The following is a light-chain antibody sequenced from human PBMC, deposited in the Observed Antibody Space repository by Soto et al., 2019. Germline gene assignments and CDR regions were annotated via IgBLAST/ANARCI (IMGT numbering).Light chain of an antibody. V-gene: IGKV3-11*01. CDR3: QQSFSNVLT. J-gene: IGKJ4*01. Sequence: EIVLTQSPATLSLSPGERATLSCRASQSVSSYLAWYQQQPGQAPRLLIYAASNRATGIPARFSGSGSGTDFTLTISSLEPEDFASYSCQQSFSNVLTFGGGTKVDIK. CDR1: QSVSSY. CDR2: AAS.